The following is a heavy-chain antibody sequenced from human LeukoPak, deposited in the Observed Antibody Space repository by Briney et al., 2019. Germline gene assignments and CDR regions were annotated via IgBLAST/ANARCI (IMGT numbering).Heavy chain of an antibody. J-gene: IGHJ3*02. CDR1: GFTFDDYG. CDR2: INWNGGST. CDR3: ARAKFGLNAFDI. Sequence: PGGSLRLSCAASGFTFDDYGMSWGRQAPGKGLEWVSGINWNGGSTGYADSVKGRFTISRDNAKNSLYLQMNSLRAEDTALYYCARAKFGLNAFDIWGQGTMVSVSS. D-gene: IGHD3-10*01. V-gene: IGHV3-20*04.